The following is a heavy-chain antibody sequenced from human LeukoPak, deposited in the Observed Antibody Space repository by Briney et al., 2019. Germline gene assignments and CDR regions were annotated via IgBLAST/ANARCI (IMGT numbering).Heavy chain of an antibody. CDR1: GFPFSNNV. J-gene: IGHJ4*02. V-gene: IGHV3-23*01. D-gene: IGHD3-10*01. Sequence: PGGSLRLSCAASGFPFSNNVMTWVCQAPGRGLDWLSAISGGGGDTYYADSVKGRFTISRDNSKNILYLQMSSMSAEDTAVYYCAKTFPYGTTWFGFCDYWGQGALVTVSS. CDR2: ISGGGGDT. CDR3: AKTFPYGTTWFGFCDY.